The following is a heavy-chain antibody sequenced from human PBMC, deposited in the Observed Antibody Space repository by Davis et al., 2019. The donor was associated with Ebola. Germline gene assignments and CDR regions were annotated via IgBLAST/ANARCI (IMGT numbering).Heavy chain of an antibody. V-gene: IGHV3-7*03. CDR2: IKEDGSKE. J-gene: IGHJ1*01. Sequence: GESLKISCAASGFTFIDYYMSWIRQAPGKGLECVAHIKEDGSKEFYVDSVKGRFTISRDNAKSSLYLQMNSLRAEDTAVFYCVRGGSATAYWGQGTPVTVSS. D-gene: IGHD2-15*01. CDR3: VRGGSATAY. CDR1: GFTFIDYY.